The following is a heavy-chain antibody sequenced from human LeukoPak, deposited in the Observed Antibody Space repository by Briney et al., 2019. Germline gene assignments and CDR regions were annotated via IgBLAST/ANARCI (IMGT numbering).Heavy chain of an antibody. Sequence: GGSLRLSCAASGFTFSSYGIHWVRQAPGKGLQWMTFIRHDGTNQHYGDSVKGRFTISSDNLKNTVFLQMNRVRAEDTAVYFCARSRNVRTFDYWGQGTLVAVSS. CDR1: GFTFSSYG. V-gene: IGHV3-30*02. J-gene: IGHJ4*02. CDR3: ARSRNVRTFDY. CDR2: IRHDGTNQ.